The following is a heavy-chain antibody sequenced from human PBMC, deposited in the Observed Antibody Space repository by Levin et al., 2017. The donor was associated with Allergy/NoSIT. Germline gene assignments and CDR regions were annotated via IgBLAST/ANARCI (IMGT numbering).Heavy chain of an antibody. CDR2: IYPSGSL. CDR1: GVSMSTNNW. D-gene: IGHD3-10*01. J-gene: IGHJ4*02. Sequence: PSETLSLTCAVSGVSMSTNNWWMWVRQAPGKGLEWIGEIYPSGSLNYNPSFESRVTMSVDKSQNQFSLKLSSVTAADSAVYYCARETGAGTYKGFDFWGQGTLVTVSS. V-gene: IGHV4/OR15-8*01. CDR3: ARETGAGTYKGFDF.